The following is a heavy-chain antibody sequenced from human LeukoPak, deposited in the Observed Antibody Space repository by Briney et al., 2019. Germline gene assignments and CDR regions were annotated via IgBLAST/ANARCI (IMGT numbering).Heavy chain of an antibody. CDR1: GFTFSNYA. CDR2: ISSGDTAE. Sequence: GGSLRLSCAASGFTFSNYAMSWVRQAPGKGLEWVSHISSGDTAEYYVDSVRGRFTMSRDNAKNLLFLQMNSLRAEDTAVYYCARDTLNGPFVISLDYWGQGALVTVSS. J-gene: IGHJ4*02. V-gene: IGHV3-48*03. D-gene: IGHD3-9*01. CDR3: ARDTLNGPFVISLDY.